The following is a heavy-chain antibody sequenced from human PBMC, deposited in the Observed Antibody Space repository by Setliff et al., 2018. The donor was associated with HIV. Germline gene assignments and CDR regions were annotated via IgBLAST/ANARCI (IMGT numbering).Heavy chain of an antibody. Sequence: GGSLRLSCEASGFIFSNAWMSWVRQVPGKGLVWVSRIDTDGSITSYADSVKGRFTISRDNAKSTLYLQMNNLSAEDTALYYCATDVAGKYDYWGQGTLVTVSS. CDR1: GFIFSNAW. CDR2: IDTDGSIT. J-gene: IGHJ4*02. V-gene: IGHV3-74*01. CDR3: ATDVAGKYDY. D-gene: IGHD2-15*01.